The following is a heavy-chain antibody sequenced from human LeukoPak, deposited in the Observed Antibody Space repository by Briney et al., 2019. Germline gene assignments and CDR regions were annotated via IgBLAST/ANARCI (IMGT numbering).Heavy chain of an antibody. CDR2: IYTSGST. V-gene: IGHV4-4*07. D-gene: IGHD3-10*01. J-gene: IGHJ4*02. CDR3: ARAGFQGAFFDY. CDR1: GGSISSYY. Sequence: SETLSLTCTVSGGSISSYYWSWIRQPAGKGLEWIGRIYTSGSTNYNPSLKSRVTMSVDASKNQFSLNLSSVTAADTAVYYCARAGFQGAFFDYWGQGTLVTVSS.